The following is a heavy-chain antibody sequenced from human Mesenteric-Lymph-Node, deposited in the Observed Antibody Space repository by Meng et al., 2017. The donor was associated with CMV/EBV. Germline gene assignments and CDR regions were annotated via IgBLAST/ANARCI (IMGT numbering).Heavy chain of an antibody. J-gene: IGHJ4*02. Sequence: GDSIKIGDYCWTWIRQPPGKGLEWIGYILSSGTTYYNPSLQSRITRSADTSKNQFSLKLTSVTPADTAVYYCARGMKVWFGKNYFDYRGQGALVTVSS. V-gene: IGHV4-30-4*08. CDR1: GDSIKIGDYC. CDR3: ARGMKVWFGKNYFDY. D-gene: IGHD3-10*01. CDR2: ILSSGTT.